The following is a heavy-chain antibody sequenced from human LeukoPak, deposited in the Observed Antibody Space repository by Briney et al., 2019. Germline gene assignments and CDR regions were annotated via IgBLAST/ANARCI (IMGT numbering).Heavy chain of an antibody. V-gene: IGHV4-59*08. Sequence: SETLSLTCTVSGGSISSYYWSWIRQPPGKGLEWIGYIYYSGSTNYNPSLKSRVTISVDTSKNQFSLKLSSVTAADTAVYYCARHYYGSGSYYGGPGYNWFDPWGQGTLVTVSS. CDR3: ARHYYGSGSYYGGPGYNWFDP. D-gene: IGHD3-10*01. J-gene: IGHJ5*02. CDR2: IYYSGST. CDR1: GGSISSYY.